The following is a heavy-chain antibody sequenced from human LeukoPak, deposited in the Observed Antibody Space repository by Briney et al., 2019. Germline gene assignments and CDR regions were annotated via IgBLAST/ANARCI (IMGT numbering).Heavy chain of an antibody. CDR3: ARFNGYKGGGWFDP. CDR1: GGSISSYY. Sequence: PSETLSLTCTVSGGSISSYYWSWIRQPPGKGLEWIGYIYYSGSTNYNPSLKSRVTISVDTSKNQFSLKLSSVTAADTAVYYCARFNGYKGGGWFDPWGQGTLVTVSS. V-gene: IGHV4-59*01. CDR2: IYYSGST. D-gene: IGHD5-24*01. J-gene: IGHJ5*02.